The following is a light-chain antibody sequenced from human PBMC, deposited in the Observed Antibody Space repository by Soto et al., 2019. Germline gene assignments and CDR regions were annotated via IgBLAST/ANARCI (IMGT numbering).Light chain of an antibody. CDR1: SSDIGSYNY. J-gene: IGLJ1*01. CDR2: EVS. Sequence: QSALTQPASVSGSPGQSIAISCTGTSSDIGSYNYVSWYQQHPGKAPKLIIHEVSNRPSGISDHFSGSKSGNTAPLTISVLQDDDEADYYCSSHTTYSTRIFGTGTKLTVL. CDR3: SSHTTYSTRI. V-gene: IGLV2-14*01.